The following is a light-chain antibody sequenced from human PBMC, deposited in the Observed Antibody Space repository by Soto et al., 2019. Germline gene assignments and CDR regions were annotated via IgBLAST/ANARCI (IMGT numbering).Light chain of an antibody. V-gene: IGKV3-20*01. CDR3: QQYGSSPRGT. CDR1: QSVGSD. J-gene: IGKJ5*01. CDR2: GAS. Sequence: EVVMTQSPSTLSVSPVERSTLSCIASQSVGSDLAWYQQKPGQAPRLLIYGASSRATGIPDRFSGSGSGTDFILTISRLEPEDFAVYYCQQYGSSPRGTFGQGTRLEIK.